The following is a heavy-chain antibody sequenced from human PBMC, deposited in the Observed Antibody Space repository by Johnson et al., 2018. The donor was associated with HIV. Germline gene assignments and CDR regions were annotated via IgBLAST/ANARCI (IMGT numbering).Heavy chain of an antibody. CDR2: ISPSGSSI. Sequence: QVQLVESGGGLVKPGGSLRLSCAASGFIFSDYYMSWIRQAPGKGLEWVSYISPSGSSINYADSVKGRFTISRDNAKNSLYLQMNSLRAEDTALYYCARESPGLGVTGFDIWGQGTMVTVSS. D-gene: IGHD2-21*02. V-gene: IGHV3-11*04. J-gene: IGHJ3*02. CDR1: GFIFSDYY. CDR3: ARESPGLGVTGFDI.